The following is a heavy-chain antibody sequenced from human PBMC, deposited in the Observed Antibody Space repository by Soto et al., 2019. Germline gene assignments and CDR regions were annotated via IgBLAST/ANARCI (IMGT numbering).Heavy chain of an antibody. CDR2: IKQDGSEK. J-gene: IGHJ6*03. CDR3: ARCSQQRYFDWLQIPGGKYYYYMDV. D-gene: IGHD3-9*01. V-gene: IGHV3-7*01. CDR1: GFTFSRYW. Sequence: EVQLVESGGGLVQPGGSLRLSCAASGFTFSRYWMTWVRQAPGKGLEWVANIKQDGSEKYYVDSVKGRFTISRDNAKNSLYLQMNSLRAEDTAVYYCARCSQQRYFDWLQIPGGKYYYYMDVWGKGTTVTVSS.